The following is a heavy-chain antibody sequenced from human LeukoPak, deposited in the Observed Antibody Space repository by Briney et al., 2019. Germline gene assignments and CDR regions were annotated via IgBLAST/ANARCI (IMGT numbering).Heavy chain of an antibody. J-gene: IGHJ3*02. CDR2: ISGYNGNT. CDR1: GYTFSSYG. CDR3: ARDRSPDFWSGDYRDAFDI. V-gene: IGHV1-18*01. Sequence: GASVKVSCKASGYTFSSYGISWVRQAPGQGLEWMGWISGYNGNTNSAQKLQGRVSMTTHTSTSTAYVELRSLRSDDTAVYYCARDRSPDFWSGDYRDAFDIWGQGTMVTVSS. D-gene: IGHD3-3*01.